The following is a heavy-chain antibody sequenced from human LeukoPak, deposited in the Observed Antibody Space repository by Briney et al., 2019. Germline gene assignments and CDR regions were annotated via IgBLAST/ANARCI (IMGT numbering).Heavy chain of an antibody. Sequence: GGSLRLSCAASGFTFSSYAMHWVRQAPGKGLEWVAVISYDGSSKYYADSVKGRFTISRDNSKNTLYLQMNSLRAEDTAVYYCATTEIGYCSGGSCYWFDPWGQGTLVTVSS. CDR3: ATTEIGYCSGGSCYWFDP. V-gene: IGHV3-30-3*01. D-gene: IGHD2-15*01. CDR2: ISYDGSSK. CDR1: GFTFSSYA. J-gene: IGHJ5*02.